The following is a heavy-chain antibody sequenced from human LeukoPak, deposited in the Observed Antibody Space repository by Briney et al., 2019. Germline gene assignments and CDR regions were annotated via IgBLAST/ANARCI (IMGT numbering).Heavy chain of an antibody. CDR1: GGSISSYY. J-gene: IGHJ4*02. D-gene: IGHD5-18*01. Sequence: SETLSLTCTVSGGSISSYYWSWIRQPPGKGLEWIGYIYHSGSTNYNPSLKSRVTISVDTSKNQFSLKLSSVTAADTAVYYCAREGGYSYGWHPDYFHYWGQGTLVTVSS. V-gene: IGHV4-59*01. CDR3: AREGGYSYGWHPDYFHY. CDR2: IYHSGST.